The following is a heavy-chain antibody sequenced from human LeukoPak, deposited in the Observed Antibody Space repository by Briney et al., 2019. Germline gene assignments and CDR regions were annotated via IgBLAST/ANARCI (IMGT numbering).Heavy chain of an antibody. CDR1: GYTFTSYY. D-gene: IGHD5/OR15-5a*01. CDR2: INPSGGNT. J-gene: IGHJ3*02. CDR3: ARGDHVRIYAESSFDI. V-gene: IGHV1-46*01. Sequence: ASVKVSYKASGYTFTSYYMHWVRQAPGQGLEWMGIINPSGGNTNYAQKFQGRVTMTRDTSTSTVYMELSSLRSEDTAVYYCARGDHVRIYAESSFDIWGQGTMVTVSS.